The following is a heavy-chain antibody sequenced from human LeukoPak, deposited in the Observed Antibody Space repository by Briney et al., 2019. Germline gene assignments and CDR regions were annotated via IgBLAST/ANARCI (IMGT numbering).Heavy chain of an antibody. J-gene: IGHJ4*02. D-gene: IGHD3-10*01. V-gene: IGHV3-23*01. CDR1: GFTFSSYG. CDR3: AKDPRGSGSYGSDY. CDR2: ISGSGGST. Sequence: GRSLRLSCAASGFTFSSYGMHWVRQAPGKGLEWVSAISGSGGSTYYADSVKGRFTISRDNSKNTLYLQMNSLRAEDTAVYYCAKDPRGSGSYGSDYWGQGTLVTVSS.